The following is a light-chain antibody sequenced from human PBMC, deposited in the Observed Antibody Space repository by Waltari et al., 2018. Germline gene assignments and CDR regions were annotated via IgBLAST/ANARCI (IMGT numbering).Light chain of an antibody. Sequence: QSVLSQPPSASGTPGQRATISCSGSSSNIGNKYVYWYQQLPGTAPTLLIYSNNQGPSGVPDRYSGSKSGTSVPLAINGLRSEDEADYYCATWDDSLRMVFGGGTELTVL. V-gene: IGLV1-47*01. J-gene: IGLJ3*02. CDR2: SNN. CDR3: ATWDDSLRMV. CDR1: SSNIGNKY.